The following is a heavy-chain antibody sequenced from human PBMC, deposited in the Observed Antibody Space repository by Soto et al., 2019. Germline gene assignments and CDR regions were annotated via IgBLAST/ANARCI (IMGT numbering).Heavy chain of an antibody. Sequence: AGGSLRLSCAASGFTFSSYSMNWVRQAPGKGLEWVSSISSSSSYIYYADSVKGRFTISRDNAKNSLYLQMNSLRAGDTAVYCCARDLEIRFLEWPQHYYYGMDVWGQGTTVTVSS. CDR3: ARDLEIRFLEWPQHYYYGMDV. V-gene: IGHV3-21*01. J-gene: IGHJ6*02. CDR2: ISSSSSYI. D-gene: IGHD3-3*01. CDR1: GFTFSSYS.